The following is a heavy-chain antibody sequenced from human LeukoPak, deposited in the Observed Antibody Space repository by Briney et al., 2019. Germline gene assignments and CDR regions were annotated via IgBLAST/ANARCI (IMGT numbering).Heavy chain of an antibody. Sequence: GGSLRLSCAASGFTFSSYAMSWVRQAPGKGLEWVSVISGSGGSTDYTDPVKGRFTISRDNSKNTLYLQMNSLRAEDTAVYYCASTYDYDSSGYYPFDYWGQGTRVTVSS. CDR1: GFTFSSYA. J-gene: IGHJ4*02. CDR3: ASTYDYDSSGYYPFDY. V-gene: IGHV3-23*01. CDR2: ISGSGGST. D-gene: IGHD3-22*01.